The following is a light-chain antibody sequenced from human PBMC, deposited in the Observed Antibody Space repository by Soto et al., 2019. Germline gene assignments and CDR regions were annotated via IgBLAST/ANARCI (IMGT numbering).Light chain of an antibody. J-gene: IGKJ1*01. CDR1: ESVDSN. CDR3: QQYNLRRT. CDR2: AAS. Sequence: EIVMTQYPTTLSLSPGEGATLSCRASESVDSNLAWYQQKPGQAPRLLIYAASIRATGIPARFSGSGSGTEFTLTISSLQSEDFAVYYCQQYNLRRTFGQGTKVDI. V-gene: IGKV3D-15*01.